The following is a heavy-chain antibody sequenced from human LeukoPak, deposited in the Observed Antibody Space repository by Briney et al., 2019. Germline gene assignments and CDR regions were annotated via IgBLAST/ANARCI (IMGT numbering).Heavy chain of an antibody. D-gene: IGHD1-1*01. Sequence: GTLRLSCAASGFTFSSYGMSWVRQAPGKGLEWIGEIYPGGSTNYSPSLKSRLTISVDKSKSQFSLRLNSVTAADTAVYYCASPNYPWGQGILVTVSS. CDR1: GFTFSSYGM. V-gene: IGHV4-4*02. CDR2: IYPGGST. J-gene: IGHJ5*02. CDR3: ASPNYP.